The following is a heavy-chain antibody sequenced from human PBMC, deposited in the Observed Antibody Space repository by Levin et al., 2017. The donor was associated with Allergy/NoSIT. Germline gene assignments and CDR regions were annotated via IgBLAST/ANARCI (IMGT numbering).Heavy chain of an antibody. D-gene: IGHD4-17*01. J-gene: IGHJ4*02. CDR1: GFTFSSYS. Sequence: GESLKISCAASGFTFSSYSMNWVRQAPGKGLEWVSSISSSSSYIYYADSVKGRFTISRDNAKNSLYLQMNSLRAEDTAVYYCARDTRSTTVTGLWGQGTLVTVSS. CDR3: ARDTRSTTVTGL. CDR2: ISSSSSYI. V-gene: IGHV3-21*01.